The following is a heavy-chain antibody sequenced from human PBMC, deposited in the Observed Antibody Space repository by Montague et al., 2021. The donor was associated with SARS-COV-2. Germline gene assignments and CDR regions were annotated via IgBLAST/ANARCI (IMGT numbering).Heavy chain of an antibody. CDR2: ISYSGST. CDR3: ARDQGYNWNYYYYYGMDV. J-gene: IGHJ6*02. CDR1: GGSISISSYY. V-gene: IGHV4-39*07. Sequence: SETLSLTCTVSGGSISISSYYWGWIRQPPGKGLEWIGSISYSGSTYYNPSLKSRVTISVDTSKNQFSLKLSSVTAADTAVYYCARDQGYNWNYYYYYGMDVWGQGTTVTVSS. D-gene: IGHD1-20*01.